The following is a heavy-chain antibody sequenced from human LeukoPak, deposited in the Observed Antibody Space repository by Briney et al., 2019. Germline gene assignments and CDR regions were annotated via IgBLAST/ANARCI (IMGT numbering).Heavy chain of an antibody. CDR3: ARDQGMATSYYYYYGMDV. D-gene: IGHD5-24*01. V-gene: IGHV3-33*01. CDR1: GFTFSSYG. J-gene: IGHJ6*02. CDR2: IWYDGSNK. Sequence: GGSLRLSCAASGFTFSSYGMHWVRQAPRKGLEWVAVIWYDGSNKYYADSVKGRFTISRDNSKNTLYLQMNSLRAEDTAVYYCARDQGMATSYYYYYGMDVWGQGTTVTVSS.